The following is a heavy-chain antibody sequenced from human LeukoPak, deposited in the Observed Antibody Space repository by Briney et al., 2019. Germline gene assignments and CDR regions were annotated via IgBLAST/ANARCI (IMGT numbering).Heavy chain of an antibody. J-gene: IGHJ4*02. CDR1: GGSISSSSFY. CDR3: ARHADGSAFLVPFDY. CDR2: VYYSGST. Sequence: TTSETLSLTCTVSGGSISSSSFYWDWIRQPPGKGLEWIGSVYYSGSTYYNPSLKSRLTISVDTSKNQFSLKLSSVTAADTAVYYCARHADGSAFLVPFDYWGQGSLVTVSS. D-gene: IGHD3-22*01. V-gene: IGHV4-39*01.